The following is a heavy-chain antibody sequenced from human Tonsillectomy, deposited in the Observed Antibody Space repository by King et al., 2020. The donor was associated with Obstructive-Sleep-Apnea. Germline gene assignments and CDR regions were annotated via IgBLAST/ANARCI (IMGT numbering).Heavy chain of an antibody. CDR2: INHSGST. D-gene: IGHD6-13*01. Sequence: VQLQQWGAGLLKPSETLSLTCAVYGGSFSGYYWSWICQPPGKGLEWIGEINHSGSTNYNPSLKSRVTISVDTSKNQFSLKLSSVTAADTAVYYCARDIRGAGTGWRGYYGMDVWGQGTTVTVSS. CDR1: GGSFSGYY. CDR3: ARDIRGAGTGWRGYYGMDV. J-gene: IGHJ6*02. V-gene: IGHV4-34*01.